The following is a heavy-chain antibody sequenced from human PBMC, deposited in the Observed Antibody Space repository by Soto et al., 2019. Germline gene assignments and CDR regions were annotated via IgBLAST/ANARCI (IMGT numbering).Heavy chain of an antibody. CDR2: IGTAGDT. J-gene: IGHJ6*02. D-gene: IGHD1-1*01. V-gene: IGHV3-13*01. CDR3: ARGAGTLSYYYYGMDV. CDR1: GFTFSSYD. Sequence: SLRLSCAASGFTFSSYDMHWVRQATGKGLEWVSAIGTAGDTYYPGSVKGRFTISRENAKNSLYLQMNSLRAEDTAVYYCARGAGTLSYYYYGMDVWGQGTTVTVSS.